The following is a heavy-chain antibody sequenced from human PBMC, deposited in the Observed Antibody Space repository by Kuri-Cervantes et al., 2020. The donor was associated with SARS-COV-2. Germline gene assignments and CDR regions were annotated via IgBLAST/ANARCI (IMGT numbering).Heavy chain of an antibody. CDR1: GGSISSYY. CDR2: IYYSGST. Sequence: GSLRLSCTVSGGSISSYYWSWIRQPPGKGLEWIGSIYYSGSTYYNPSLKSRVTISVDTSKNQFSLKLSSVTAADTAVYYCASYVVVPAAPLDYWGQGTLVTVSS. V-gene: IGHV4-59*05. CDR3: ASYVVVPAAPLDY. D-gene: IGHD2-2*01. J-gene: IGHJ4*02.